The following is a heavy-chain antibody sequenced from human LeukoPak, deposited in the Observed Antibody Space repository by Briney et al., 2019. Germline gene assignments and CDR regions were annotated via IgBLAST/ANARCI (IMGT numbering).Heavy chain of an antibody. CDR2: INPNSGGT. D-gene: IGHD3-10*01. J-gene: IGHJ6*04. CDR3: ARDQRVYYYGSGSYYRDYYYYGMDV. Sequence: GASVKVSCKASGYTFTGYYMHWVRQAPGQGLEWMGWINPNSGGTNYAQKFQGWVTMTTDTSISTAYMELSRLRSDDTAVYYCARDQRVYYYGSGSYYRDYYYYGMDVWGKGTTVTVSS. CDR1: GYTFTGYY. V-gene: IGHV1-2*04.